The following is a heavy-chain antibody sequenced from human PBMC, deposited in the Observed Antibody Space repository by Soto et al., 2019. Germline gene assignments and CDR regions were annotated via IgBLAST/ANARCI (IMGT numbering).Heavy chain of an antibody. CDR1: GGSSSSYY. CDR2: IYYSGST. CDR3: ARRYGDYLDY. D-gene: IGHD4-17*01. V-gene: IGHV4-59*08. Sequence: PSETLSLTCTVSGGSSSSYYWSWIRQPPGKGLEWIGYIYYSGSTNYNPSLKSRVTISVDTSKNQFSLKLSSVTAADTAVYYCARRYGDYLDYWGQGTLVTVYS. J-gene: IGHJ4*02.